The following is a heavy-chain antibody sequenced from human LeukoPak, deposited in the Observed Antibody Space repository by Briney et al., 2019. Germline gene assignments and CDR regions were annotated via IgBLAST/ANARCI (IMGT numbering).Heavy chain of an antibody. J-gene: IGHJ5*02. CDR2: MNPNSGNT. CDR1: GGTFSSYA. V-gene: IGHV1-8*03. CDR3: ARGRANWFDP. Sequence: ASVKVSCKASGGTFSSYAISWVRQATGQGLEWMGWMNPNSGNTGYAQKFQGRVTITRNTSISTAYMELSSLRSEDTAVYYCARGRANWFDPWGQGTLVTVSS.